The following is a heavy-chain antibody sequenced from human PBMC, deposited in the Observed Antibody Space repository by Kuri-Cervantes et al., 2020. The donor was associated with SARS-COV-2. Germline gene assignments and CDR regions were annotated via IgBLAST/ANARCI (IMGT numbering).Heavy chain of an antibody. D-gene: IGHD2/OR15-2a*01. CDR2: IYYNGST. Sequence: ESLKISCAASGFTFSSYEMNWVRQAPGKGLEWVGYIYYNGSTYYNPSLRSRVIVSVDRSKNQFSLNLNSVTAADTALYYCARGAIDWGQGTLVTVSS. J-gene: IGHJ4*02. CDR3: ARGAID. CDR1: GFTFSSYE. V-gene: IGHV4-59*12.